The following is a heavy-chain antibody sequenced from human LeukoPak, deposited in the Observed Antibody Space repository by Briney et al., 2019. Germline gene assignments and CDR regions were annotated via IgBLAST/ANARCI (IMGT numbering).Heavy chain of an antibody. J-gene: IGHJ6*04. CDR2: FDPEDGET. D-gene: IGHD2-2*01. Sequence: ASVKVSCKVSGYTLTELSMHWVRQAPGKGLEWMGGFDPEDGETIYAQKFQGRVTMTEDTSTDTAYMELSSLRSEDTAVHYCATVGHCSSTSCYGYYYYGMDVWGKGTTVTVSS. CDR3: ATVGHCSSTSCYGYYYYGMDV. V-gene: IGHV1-24*01. CDR1: GYTLTELS.